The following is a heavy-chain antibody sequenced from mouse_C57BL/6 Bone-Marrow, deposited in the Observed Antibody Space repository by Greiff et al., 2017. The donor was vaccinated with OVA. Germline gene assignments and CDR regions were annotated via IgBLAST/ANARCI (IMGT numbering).Heavy chain of an antibody. CDR2: INPYNGGS. V-gene: IGHV1-19*01. D-gene: IGHD2-4*01. Sequence: EVQLQQSGPVLVKPGASVKMSCKASGYTFTDYYMNWVKQSHGKSLEWIGVINPYNGGSSYNQKFKGKATLTVDKSSSTAYMELNSLTSEDSAVYYCARYDYAPFAYWGQGTLVTVSA. CDR1: GYTFTDYY. CDR3: ARYDYAPFAY. J-gene: IGHJ3*01.